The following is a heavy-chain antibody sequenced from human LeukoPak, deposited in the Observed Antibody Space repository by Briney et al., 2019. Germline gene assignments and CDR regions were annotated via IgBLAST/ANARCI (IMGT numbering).Heavy chain of an antibody. CDR3: TRDLRSYYYVMDV. J-gene: IGHJ6*02. Sequence: GGSLRLSCAVSGFTFSSYAMSWVRQAPGQGLVWVSQIYSDGSSTSYADSVKGRFTISRDNAKNTLYLQMNSLRPEDTAVYFCTRDLRSYYYVMDVWGQGTTVTVSS. V-gene: IGHV3-74*01. CDR1: GFTFSSYA. CDR2: IYSDGSST.